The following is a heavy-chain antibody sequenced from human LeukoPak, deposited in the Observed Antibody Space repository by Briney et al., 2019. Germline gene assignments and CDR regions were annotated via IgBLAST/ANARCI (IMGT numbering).Heavy chain of an antibody. D-gene: IGHD5-12*01. CDR2: IKQDGSEK. Sequence: SGGSLRLSCAGSGFTFSGSGMRWVRQAPGKGLGWGANIKQDGSEKYYVDSVKGRFTISRDNAKNSLYLQMNSLRDEDTAVYYCARVRRDRLLYFGYWGQGTLVTVSS. J-gene: IGHJ4*02. CDR3: ARVRRDRLLYFGY. V-gene: IGHV3-7*01. CDR1: GFTFSGSG.